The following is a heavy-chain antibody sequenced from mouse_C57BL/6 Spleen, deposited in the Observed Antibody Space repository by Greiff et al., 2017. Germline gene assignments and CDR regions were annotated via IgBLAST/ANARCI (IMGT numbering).Heavy chain of an antibody. J-gene: IGHJ3*01. D-gene: IGHD3-1*01. Sequence: EVQLMESGGGLVQPGESLKLSCESNEYEFPSHDMSWVRKTPEKRLELVAAINSDGGSTYYPDTMEIRFFISRDNTKQTLYLQMSSLRSEDTALYYCAIHEGYASFAYWGQGTLVTVSA. CDR2: INSDGGST. V-gene: IGHV5-2*01. CDR1: EYEFPSHD. CDR3: AIHEGYASFAY.